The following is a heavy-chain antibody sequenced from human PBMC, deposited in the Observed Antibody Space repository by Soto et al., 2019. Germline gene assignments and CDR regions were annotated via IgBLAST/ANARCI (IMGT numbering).Heavy chain of an antibody. CDR3: ARERRAVAGTCCLDY. V-gene: IGHV1-69*01. J-gene: IGHJ4*02. D-gene: IGHD6-19*01. CDR1: GGTFSSYA. CDR2: IIPIVGTA. Sequence: QVQLVQSGAEVKKPGSSVKVSCKASGGTFSSYAISWVRQAPGRGLEWMGGIIPIVGTANYAQKFQGRVTITADESTSTAYMELSSLRSEDTAVSYCARERRAVAGTCCLDYWGQGTLVTVSS.